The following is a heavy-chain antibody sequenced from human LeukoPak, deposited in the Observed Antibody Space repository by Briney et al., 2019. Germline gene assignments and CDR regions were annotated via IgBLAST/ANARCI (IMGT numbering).Heavy chain of an antibody. CDR2: ISGSGDST. CDR3: AKKVPANWGSYFDY. D-gene: IGHD7-27*01. CDR1: GFTFSSYA. Sequence: GGSLRLSCAASGFTFSSYAMSWVRQAPGKGLEWVSAISGSGDSTYSTDSVKGRFTISRDNSKNTLYLQMNSLRAEDTAVYYCAKKVPANWGSYFDYWGQETLVTVSS. V-gene: IGHV3-23*01. J-gene: IGHJ4*02.